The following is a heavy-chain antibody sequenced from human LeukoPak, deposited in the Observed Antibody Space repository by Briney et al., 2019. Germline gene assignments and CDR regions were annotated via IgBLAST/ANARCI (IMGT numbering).Heavy chain of an antibody. J-gene: IGHJ4*02. V-gene: IGHV5-51*01. D-gene: IGHD6-19*01. CDR2: IYPADSDI. CDR1: GYSINNYW. Sequence: GESLKISCKGSGYSINNYWIGWVRQMPGKGLEWMGIIYPADSDIRYSPSFQGQVTISADKSISTAYLQWSSLKASDTAMYYCARLGAVAFDYWGQGTLVTVSS. CDR3: ARLGAVAFDY.